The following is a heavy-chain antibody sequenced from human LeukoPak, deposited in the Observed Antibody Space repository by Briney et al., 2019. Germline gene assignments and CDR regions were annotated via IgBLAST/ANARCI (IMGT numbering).Heavy chain of an antibody. CDR2: IRSTGSAI. V-gene: IGHV3-48*03. CDR3: PRVFSYYTYSFDY. D-gene: IGHD3-22*01. J-gene: IGHJ4*02. Sequence: GGSPRLSCAGFGFTFRSYEMNWVRQAPRKGLEWISYIRSTGSAIYYADSVKGRFTISRDNAKNSLYLQMNSLRAEDTAVYYCPRVFSYYTYSFDYWGQGTLVTVSS. CDR1: GFTFRSYE.